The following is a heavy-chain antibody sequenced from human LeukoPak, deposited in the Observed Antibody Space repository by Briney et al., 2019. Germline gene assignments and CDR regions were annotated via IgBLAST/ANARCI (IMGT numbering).Heavy chain of an antibody. V-gene: IGHV5-51*01. D-gene: IGHD6-19*01. CDR1: EYSFTTYW. CDR3: ARTYSSGWAFFDY. Sequence: GESLKISCKGSEYSFTTYWIVWVRQMPGKGLEWMGIIYPGDSDTRYSPSFQGHVTISADKSISTAYLQWRSLKASDTAIYYCARTYSSGWAFFDYWGQGNMVTVSS. CDR2: IYPGDSDT. J-gene: IGHJ4*02.